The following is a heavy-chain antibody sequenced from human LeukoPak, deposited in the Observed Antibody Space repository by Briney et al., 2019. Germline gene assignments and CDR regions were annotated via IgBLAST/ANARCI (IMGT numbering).Heavy chain of an antibody. V-gene: IGHV3-49*04. CDR2: IRSKPHGETT. Sequence: GGSLRLSCAASRFIFSRYSMNWVRQAPGMGLEWVGFIRSKPHGETTEYAASVRGRFIISRDDSKSIAYLQVNSLKTEDTAMYYCTRSYNYYDSSGYYGFDYWGQGTLVTVSS. D-gene: IGHD3-22*01. CDR3: TRSYNYYDSSGYYGFDY. CDR1: RFIFSRYS. J-gene: IGHJ4*02.